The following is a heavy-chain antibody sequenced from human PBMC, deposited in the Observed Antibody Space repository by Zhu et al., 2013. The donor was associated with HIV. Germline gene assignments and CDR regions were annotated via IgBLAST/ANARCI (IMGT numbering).Heavy chain of an antibody. J-gene: IGHJ5*02. D-gene: IGHD2-8*02. Sequence: VQLVQSGAEVKKPGASVKVSCKASGYTFTSYYMHWVRQAPGQGLEWMGIINPSGGSTSYAQKFQGRVTMTRDTSTSTVYMELSSLRSEDTAVYYCAREDCTGGVCSNWFDPGAREPWSPSPQ. V-gene: IGHV1-46*01. CDR1: GYTFTSYY. CDR3: AREDCTGGVCSNWFDP. CDR2: INPSGGST.